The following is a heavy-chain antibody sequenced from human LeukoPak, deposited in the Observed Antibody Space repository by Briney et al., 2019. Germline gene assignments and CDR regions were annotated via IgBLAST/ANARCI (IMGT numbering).Heavy chain of an antibody. J-gene: IGHJ4*02. CDR2: INPGGGST. D-gene: IGHD3-22*01. V-gene: IGHV1-46*01. CDR1: GYTFTSYY. CDR3: ASTYYDSSGYLPYFDY. Sequence: ASVKVSCKASGYTFTSYYMHWVRQAPGQGLEWMGIINPGGGSTSYAQKFQGRVTMTRDTSTSTVYMELSSLRSEDTAVYYCASTYYDSSGYLPYFDYWGQGTLVTVSS.